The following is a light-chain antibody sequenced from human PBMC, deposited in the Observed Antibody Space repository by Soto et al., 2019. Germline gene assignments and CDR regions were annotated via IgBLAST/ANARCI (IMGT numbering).Light chain of an antibody. J-gene: IGKJ4*01. V-gene: IGKV1-33*01. CDR2: DAS. CDR3: QQYDNLPLT. Sequence: RTKSPCSLSASVGDRVTMTCLASQDISNYLTWYQQKPGKAPKLLIYDASTLETGVPSRFSGSGSGTDFTFTISSLQPEDIATYYCQQYDNLPLTFGRGTKVDI. CDR1: QDISNY.